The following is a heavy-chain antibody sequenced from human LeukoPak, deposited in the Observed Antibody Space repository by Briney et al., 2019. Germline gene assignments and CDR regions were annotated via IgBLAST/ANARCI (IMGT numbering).Heavy chain of an antibody. CDR1: GYTFTSYG. CDR3: ARARYYDILTGYYQGKYYFAY. J-gene: IGHJ4*02. CDR2: ISAYNGNT. V-gene: IGHV1-18*01. D-gene: IGHD3-9*01. Sequence: GASVKVSCKASGYTFTSYGISWVRQAPGHGLEWRGWISAYNGNTNYAQKLQGRVTMTTDTSTSTAYMGLRSLRSDDTAAYYCARARYYDILTGYYQGKYYFAYWGQGTLVTVSS.